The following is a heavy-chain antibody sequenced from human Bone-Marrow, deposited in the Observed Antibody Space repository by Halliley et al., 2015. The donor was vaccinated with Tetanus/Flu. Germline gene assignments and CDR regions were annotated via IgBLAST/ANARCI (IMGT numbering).Heavy chain of an antibody. V-gene: IGHV3-21*06. CDR3: ARRYGESHLYGLDV. CDR2: ITGSSGHI. Sequence: WVSYITGSSGHIEYADSVKGRFTISRDNTKNSVNLQINDLRIEDTGIYYCARRYGESHLYGLDVWGQGTTVTVSS. D-gene: IGHD1-1*01. J-gene: IGHJ6*02.